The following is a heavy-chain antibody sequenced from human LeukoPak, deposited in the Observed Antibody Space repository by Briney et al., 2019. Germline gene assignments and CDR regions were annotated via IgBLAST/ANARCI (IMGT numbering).Heavy chain of an antibody. J-gene: IGHJ4*02. Sequence: ASVKVSCKTSGYTLTAYYMYWLRQAPGQGLESMGWIYPNSGATGYAQNFQGRVTMTSDTFASTIYLELSRLRSDDTAVYYCARDGVSATPDFDYWGQGTLVSVSS. CDR3: ARDGVSATPDFDY. D-gene: IGHD2-8*01. V-gene: IGHV1-2*02. CDR1: GYTLTAYY. CDR2: IYPNSGAT.